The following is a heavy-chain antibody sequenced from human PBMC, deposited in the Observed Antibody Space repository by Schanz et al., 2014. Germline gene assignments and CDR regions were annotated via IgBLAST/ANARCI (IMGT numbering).Heavy chain of an antibody. CDR1: GFTFSDSY. CDR3: ARLDSSSWYPRY. Sequence: QVQLVESGGGLVKPGGSLRLSCAASGFTFSDSYMSWIRQAPGKGLEWVSYISSSGSYTNYADSVKGRFTTSRDNGKKSMYLQMNSLRAEDTAVYYCARLDSSSWYPRYWGQGTLVTVSS. J-gene: IGHJ4*02. D-gene: IGHD6-13*01. CDR2: ISSSGSYT. V-gene: IGHV3-11*05.